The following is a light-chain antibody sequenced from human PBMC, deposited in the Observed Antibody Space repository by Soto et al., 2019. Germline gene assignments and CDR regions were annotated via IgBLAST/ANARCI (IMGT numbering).Light chain of an antibody. Sequence: EIVLTQSPATLSLSPGERATLSCRASQSVSSYLAWYQQKPGQAPRLLIYDASNRATGIPARFSGSGSGTGFTLTISSLEPEDFAGYYCQQHSNWPRTFGQ. CDR3: QQHSNWPRT. CDR2: DAS. CDR1: QSVSSY. V-gene: IGKV3-11*01. J-gene: IGKJ1*01.